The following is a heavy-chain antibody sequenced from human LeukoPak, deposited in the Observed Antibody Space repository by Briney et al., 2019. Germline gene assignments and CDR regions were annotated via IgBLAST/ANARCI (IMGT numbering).Heavy chain of an antibody. CDR1: GYSFTSYW. J-gene: IGHJ4*02. V-gene: IGHV5-51*01. Sequence: GESLKISCKGSGYSFTSYWTGWVRQMPGKGLEWMGIIYPGDSDTRYSPSFQGQVTISADKSISTAYLQWSSLKASDTAMYYCASRGFCGGDCYSANSYFDYWGQGTLVTVSS. CDR3: ASRGFCGGDCYSANSYFDY. D-gene: IGHD2-21*02. CDR2: IYPGDSDT.